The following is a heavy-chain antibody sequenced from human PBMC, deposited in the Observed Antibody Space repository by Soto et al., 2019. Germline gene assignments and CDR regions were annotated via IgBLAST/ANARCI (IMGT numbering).Heavy chain of an antibody. CDR1: GYSFTSYW. CDR3: ARTSAAGKYYYAMGV. D-gene: IGHD6-13*01. Sequence: LGESLQVSCMGSGYSFTSYWIGWVRLMPGKGLECMGSIYPGDSDTRYSPSFQGQVTISADKSISTAYLQWSSLKASDTAMYYCARTSAAGKYYYAMGVWGQGTTVTVSS. V-gene: IGHV5-51*01. J-gene: IGHJ6*02. CDR2: IYPGDSDT.